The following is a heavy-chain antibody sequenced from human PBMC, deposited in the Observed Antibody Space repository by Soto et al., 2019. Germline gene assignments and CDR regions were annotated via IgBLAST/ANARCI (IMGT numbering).Heavy chain of an antibody. J-gene: IGHJ5*02. CDR1: GGSISSSSYY. V-gene: IGHV4-39*01. D-gene: IGHD1-26*01. Sequence: QLQLQESGPGLVKPSETLSLTCTVSGGSISSSSYYWAWIRQPPGKGREWIGNIYYSGSTYYNPYHKSRGNISGDTSKNQFSLKLSSVTAADPAVYYCARRGEVGNCWFDTWGQGTLVTVSS. CDR2: IYYSGST. CDR3: ARRGEVGNCWFDT.